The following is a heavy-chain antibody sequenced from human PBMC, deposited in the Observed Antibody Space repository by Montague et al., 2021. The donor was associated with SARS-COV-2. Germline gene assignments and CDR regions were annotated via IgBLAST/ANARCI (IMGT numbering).Heavy chain of an antibody. CDR2: IYYSGST. J-gene: IGHJ5*02. CDR3: ARAGGFYDYWSGYSSSAGFFDP. D-gene: IGHD3-3*01. CDR1: GGSVSSYY. V-gene: IGHV4-59*02. Sequence: SETLSLTCTVSGGSVSSYYWSWIRQSPGKGLQWLGYIYYSGSTDYNPSLKSRVTMSVDTSKNQPSRRLNSVTTADTAVYFCARAGGFYDYWSGYSSSAGFFDPWGQGILVTVSS.